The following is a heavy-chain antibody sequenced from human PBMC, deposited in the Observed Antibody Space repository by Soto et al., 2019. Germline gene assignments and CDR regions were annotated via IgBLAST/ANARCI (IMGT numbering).Heavy chain of an antibody. CDR2: IYYSGST. J-gene: IGHJ5*02. CDR3: ARDGTSQWELRTSYWFDP. D-gene: IGHD1-26*01. V-gene: IGHV4-31*03. CDR1: GGSISSGGYY. Sequence: PSETLSLTCTLSGGSISSGGYYWSWIRQHPGKGLEWIGYIYYSGSTYYNPSLKGRVTISVDTSKNQFSLKLSSVTAADTAVYYCARDGTSQWELRTSYWFDPWGQGTLVTVS.